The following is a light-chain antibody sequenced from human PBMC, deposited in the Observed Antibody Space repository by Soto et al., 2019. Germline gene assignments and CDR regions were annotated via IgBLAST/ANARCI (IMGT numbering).Light chain of an antibody. Sequence: EFVLTQSPGTLSLSPGERATLSCRASQTVRNNYLAWYQQKPGQAPRLLIYGASSRATGVPDRFSGSGSGTDFTLTINRLEPEDFAVYYCQQYGNSPRSITFGQGTRLEIK. J-gene: IGKJ5*01. CDR2: GAS. CDR3: QQYGNSPRSIT. CDR1: QTVRNNY. V-gene: IGKV3-20*01.